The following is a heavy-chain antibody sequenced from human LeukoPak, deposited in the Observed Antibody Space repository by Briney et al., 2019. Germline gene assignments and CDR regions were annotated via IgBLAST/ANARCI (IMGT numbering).Heavy chain of an antibody. J-gene: IGHJ4*02. CDR2: IYYSGST. CDR1: GGSISSGDYY. D-gene: IGHD3-3*01. V-gene: IGHV4-30-4*01. CDR3: AREGTYDFWSGYSTPGSFDY. Sequence: SETLSLTCTVSGGSISSGDYYWSWIRQPPGKGLEWIGYIYYSGSTYYNPFLKSRVTISVDTSKNQFSLKLSSVTAADTAVYYCAREGTYDFWSGYSTPGSFDYWGQGTLVTVSS.